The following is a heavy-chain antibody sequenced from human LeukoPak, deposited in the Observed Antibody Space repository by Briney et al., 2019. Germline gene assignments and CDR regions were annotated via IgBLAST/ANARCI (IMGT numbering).Heavy chain of an antibody. D-gene: IGHD3-10*01. J-gene: IGHJ4*02. CDR3: ARSPAVGSGDSDY. Sequence: SETLSLTCTVSGGSISSYYWSWIRQPPGKGLEWIGYIYYSGSTNYNPSLKSRVTISVDTSKNQFSLKLSSVTAADTAVYYCARSPAVGSGDSDYWGQGTLVTVSS. CDR2: IYYSGST. V-gene: IGHV4-59*08. CDR1: GGSISSYY.